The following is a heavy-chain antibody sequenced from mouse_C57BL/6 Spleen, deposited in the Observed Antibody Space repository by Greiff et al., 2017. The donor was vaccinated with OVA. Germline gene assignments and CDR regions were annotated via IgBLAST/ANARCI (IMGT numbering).Heavy chain of an antibody. Sequence: VQLQQSGTELVKPGASVKLSCKASGYTFTSYWMHWVKQRPGQGLEWIGNINPSNGGTNYNEKFKSKATLTVDKSSSTAYMQLSSLTSEDSAVYYCARSTYGSSWDYFDYWGQGTTLTVSS. CDR1: GYTFTSYW. CDR2: INPSNGGT. V-gene: IGHV1-53*01. CDR3: ARSTYGSSWDYFDY. D-gene: IGHD1-1*01. J-gene: IGHJ2*01.